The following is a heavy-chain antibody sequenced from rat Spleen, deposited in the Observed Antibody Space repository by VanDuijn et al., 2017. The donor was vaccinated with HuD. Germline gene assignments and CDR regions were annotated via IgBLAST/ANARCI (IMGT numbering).Heavy chain of an antibody. CDR1: GFTFSNYD. D-gene: IGHD3-1*01. CDR2: ISYDGSST. CDR3: ARQRTLYYFDY. V-gene: IGHV5-7*01. J-gene: IGHJ2*01. Sequence: EVQLVESGGGLVQPGRSMKLSCAASGFTFSNYDMAWVRQAPRRGLDWVASISYDGSSTYYRDSVKGRFTISRDNAKSTLYLQMDSLRSEDTATYYCARQRTLYYFDYWGQGVMVPVSS.